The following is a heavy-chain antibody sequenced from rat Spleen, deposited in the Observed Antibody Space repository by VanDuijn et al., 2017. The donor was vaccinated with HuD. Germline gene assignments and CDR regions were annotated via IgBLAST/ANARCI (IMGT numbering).Heavy chain of an antibody. CDR2: ISYGDSSGHSST. J-gene: IGHJ2*01. D-gene: IGHD1-9*01. Sequence: EVQLVESGGGLVQPGRSLKLSCAASGFTFSSFPMAWVRQAPKKGLEWVAPISYGDSSGHSSTYYRDSVKGRFTISRANAKSTLSLQMDSLRSEDTATYYCARRHYGYTDYFDYWGQGVMVTVSS. V-gene: IGHV5-7*01. CDR1: GFTFSSFP. CDR3: ARRHYGYTDYFDY.